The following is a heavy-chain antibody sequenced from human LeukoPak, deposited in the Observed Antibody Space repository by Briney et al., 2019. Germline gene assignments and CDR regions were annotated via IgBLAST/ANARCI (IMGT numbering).Heavy chain of an antibody. CDR3: ARDGQNNSPYATDV. CDR2: VWYDGSNE. CDR1: GFTFRSHG. J-gene: IGHJ6*02. V-gene: IGHV3-33*01. Sequence: GRSLRLSCAASGFTFRSHGMHWVRQAPGKGLEWVAGVWYDGSNEDYAASVKGRFIISRDNSKNTLYLQMNSLRVEDTAIYYCARDGQNNSPYATDVWGQGTTVTVSS. D-gene: IGHD2-21*01.